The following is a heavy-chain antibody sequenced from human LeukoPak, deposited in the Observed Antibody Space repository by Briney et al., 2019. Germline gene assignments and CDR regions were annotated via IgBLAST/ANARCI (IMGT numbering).Heavy chain of an antibody. CDR1: GGSMSSYY. D-gene: IGHD6-13*01. J-gene: IGHJ3*02. Sequence: SETLSLTCTVSGGSMSSYYWGWIRQPPGKGLEWIGYIYYSGSTNYNPSLKSRVTISVDTSKNLFSLKLSSVTAADTAVYYCARVRQQVVRDAFDIWGQGTMAIVSS. V-gene: IGHV4-59*01. CDR2: IYYSGST. CDR3: ARVRQQVVRDAFDI.